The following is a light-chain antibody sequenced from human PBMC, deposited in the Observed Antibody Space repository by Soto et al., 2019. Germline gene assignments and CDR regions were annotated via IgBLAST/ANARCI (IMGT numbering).Light chain of an antibody. CDR1: QSVSSSY. CDR3: QQYGSSTQT. J-gene: IGKJ1*01. Sequence: EIVLTQSPGTLSLSPGERATLSCRASQSVSSSYLAWYQQKPGQAPRLLIYGASSRAAGIPDRFSGSGSGTDFTLTISRLEPEDFAGYYCQQYGSSTQTFGQGAEVEIK. CDR2: GAS. V-gene: IGKV3-20*01.